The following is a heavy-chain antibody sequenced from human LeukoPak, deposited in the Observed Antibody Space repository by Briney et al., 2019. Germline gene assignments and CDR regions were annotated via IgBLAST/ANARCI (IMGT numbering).Heavy chain of an antibody. CDR1: GFSFSVYH. D-gene: IGHD4-17*01. CDR3: AISAVTTRALWD. V-gene: IGHV3-11*04. Sequence: PGGSLRLSCAASGFSFSVYHMSWIRQAPGKGLEWVSYISGSGTAIDYADSVKGRFTISRDNAKSSLYLQMNSLRVEDTAVYYCAISAVTTRALWDWGQGTLVTVSS. J-gene: IGHJ4*02. CDR2: ISGSGTAI.